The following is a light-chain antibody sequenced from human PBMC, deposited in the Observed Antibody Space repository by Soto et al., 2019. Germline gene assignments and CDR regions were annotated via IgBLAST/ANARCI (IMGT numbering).Light chain of an antibody. CDR2: DAS. J-gene: IGKJ4*01. CDR1: QSISGY. CDR3: QQRSNWPLT. Sequence: EIVLTQSPATLSLSPGERATLSCRAGQSISGYLAWYQQKPGQAPRLLIYDASNRATGIPARFSGSGSGTDFTLTISSLEPEDFAVYYCQQRSNWPLTFGGGTRVEIK. V-gene: IGKV3-11*01.